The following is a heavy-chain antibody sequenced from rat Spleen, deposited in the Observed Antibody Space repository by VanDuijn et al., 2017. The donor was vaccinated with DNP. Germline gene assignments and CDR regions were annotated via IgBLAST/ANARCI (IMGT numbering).Heavy chain of an antibody. CDR1: GFSLTSYG. CDR3: TRYGEYTALDA. D-gene: IGHD1-11*01. Sequence: QVQLKESGPGLVQPSQTLSLTCTVSGFSLTSYGVSWVRQPPGKALDWIAAISSGGSTYYNSALKSRLSISRDTSKSQVFLKMNSLQTEDTAIYYCTRYGEYTALDAWGQGISVTVSS. V-gene: IGHV2S12*01. CDR2: ISSGGST. J-gene: IGHJ4*01.